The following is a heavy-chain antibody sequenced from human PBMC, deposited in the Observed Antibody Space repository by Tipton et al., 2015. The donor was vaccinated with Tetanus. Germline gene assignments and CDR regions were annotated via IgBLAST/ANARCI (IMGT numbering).Heavy chain of an antibody. D-gene: IGHD5-18*01. J-gene: IGHJ4*02. V-gene: IGHV4-59*08. CDR1: GGSVSSYY. CDR2: IYYNGKT. CDR3: ASQKRGYSYGAFDY. Sequence: LRLSCNVSGGSVSSYYWTWIRQPPGKGLEWIGYIYYNGKTKYNPSLKSRVSITIDTPKNQFSLTVNSVTAADTAVYYCASQKRGYSYGAFDYWGQGTLVTVSS.